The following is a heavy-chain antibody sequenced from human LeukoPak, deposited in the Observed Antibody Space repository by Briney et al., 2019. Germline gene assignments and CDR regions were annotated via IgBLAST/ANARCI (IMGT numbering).Heavy chain of an antibody. Sequence: PGGSLRLSCAASGITFSRFWMSWVRQDPGKWLQWVANINQDGSEKHYVDSVKGRFTISRDNAENSLYLQMSNLRAEDTAVYFCARGGGLDVWGQGATVTVSS. D-gene: IGHD3-16*01. V-gene: IGHV3-7*03. J-gene: IGHJ6*02. CDR1: GITFSRFW. CDR2: INQDGSEK. CDR3: ARGGGLDV.